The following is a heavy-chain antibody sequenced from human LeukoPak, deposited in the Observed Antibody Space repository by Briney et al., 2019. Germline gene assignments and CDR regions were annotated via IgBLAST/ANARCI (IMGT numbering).Heavy chain of an antibody. CDR2: IYYSGST. Sequence: SETLSLTCTVSGGSISSSSYYWGWIRQPPGKGLEWIGYIYYSGSTYYNPSLKSRVTISVDTSKNQFSLKLSSVTAADTAVYYCARDSSSSSFNYYYYMDVWGKGTTVTVSS. CDR3: ARDSSSSSFNYYYYMDV. CDR1: GGSISSSSYY. D-gene: IGHD6-13*01. V-gene: IGHV4-39*07. J-gene: IGHJ6*03.